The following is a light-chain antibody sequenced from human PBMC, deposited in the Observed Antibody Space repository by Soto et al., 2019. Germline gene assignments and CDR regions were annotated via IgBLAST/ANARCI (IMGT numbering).Light chain of an antibody. J-gene: IGKJ1*01. V-gene: IGKV3-11*01. CDR1: QYINTR. CDR3: HQRQSWPRT. Sequence: DIVLTQSPGTLSLSPGERAILSCRASQYINTRLAWYQHRPGQAPRLLIYQTSLRAAGIPARFSASGSGTDFTLTISDVQPEDFALYYCHQRQSWPRTFGQGTKVDIK. CDR2: QTS.